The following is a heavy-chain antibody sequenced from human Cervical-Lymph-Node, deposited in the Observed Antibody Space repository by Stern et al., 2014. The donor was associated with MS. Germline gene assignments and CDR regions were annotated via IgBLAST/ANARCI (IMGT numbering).Heavy chain of an antibody. CDR1: GDTFSNYA. Sequence: VQLAQSGSEVKKPGSSVKVSCKPSGDTFSNYALSWARQTPGQGLEWVGGLIPFYGATRYGRKFQGRVTITPEESTGTAFMELTNLTSDDTAIYYCALRRSYYVFWGQGTLITVSS. CDR2: LIPFYGAT. CDR3: ALRRSYYVF. V-gene: IGHV1-69*01. D-gene: IGHD4-11*01. J-gene: IGHJ4*02.